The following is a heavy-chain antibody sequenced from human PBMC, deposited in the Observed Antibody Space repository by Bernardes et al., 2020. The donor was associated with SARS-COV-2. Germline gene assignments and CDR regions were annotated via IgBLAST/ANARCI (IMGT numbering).Heavy chain of an antibody. CDR3: AKMSTRPWYFDL. J-gene: IGHJ2*01. V-gene: IGHV4-59*01. CDR2: ISYSGST. D-gene: IGHD6-6*01. CDR1: GGSFSTYY. Sequence: SETLSLTCIVSGGSFSTYYWSWIRQPPGKGLEWIGYISYSGSTNYNPSLKSRVTISEDTSKNQFSLKLSSVTAADTAVYYCAKMSTRPWYFDLWGRDTLVTVSS.